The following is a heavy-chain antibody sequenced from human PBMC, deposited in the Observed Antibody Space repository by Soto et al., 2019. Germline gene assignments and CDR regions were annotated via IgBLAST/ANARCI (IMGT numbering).Heavy chain of an antibody. CDR3: AKDSPDSGHYQDLGY. CDR1: GFTFSSFA. J-gene: IGHJ4*02. Sequence: PGVSLRLSCAASGFTFSSFAMTWVRQAPGEGLEWVSALTPGGETTHYIDSVKGRFTISRDNAKNTLYLQMNSLTAADTAVYYCAKDSPDSGHYQDLGYWGQGTLVTVSS. D-gene: IGHD1-26*01. V-gene: IGHV3-23*01. CDR2: LTPGGETT.